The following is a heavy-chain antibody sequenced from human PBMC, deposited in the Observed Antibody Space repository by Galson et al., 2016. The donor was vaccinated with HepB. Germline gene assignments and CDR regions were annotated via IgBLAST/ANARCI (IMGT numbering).Heavy chain of an antibody. D-gene: IGHD3-16*01. V-gene: IGHV3-30*18. Sequence: SLRLSCAASGFTFNIFGMHWVRQAPGKGLEWVAAISYDGSQEYYADSVKGRFTISRDNSKNTLHLQMNSLRTEDTALYFCAKDLHDYVWGSHLYVYYGMDVWGQGTTVTVYS. J-gene: IGHJ6*02. CDR1: GFTFNIFG. CDR3: AKDLHDYVWGSHLYVYYGMDV. CDR2: ISYDGSQE.